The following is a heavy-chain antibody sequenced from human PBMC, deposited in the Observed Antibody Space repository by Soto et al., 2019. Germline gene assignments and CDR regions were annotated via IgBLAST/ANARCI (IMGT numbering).Heavy chain of an antibody. D-gene: IGHD6-13*01. Sequence: QVQLQESGPGLVKPSETLSLTCTVSGGSISSYYWSWIRQPPGKGLEWIGYIYYSGSTNYNPSLKSRVTISVDTSKNHFSLKLSSVTAADTAVYYCARRGSSWMYYFDYWGQGTLVTVSS. J-gene: IGHJ4*02. CDR3: ARRGSSWMYYFDY. CDR2: IYYSGST. CDR1: GGSISSYY. V-gene: IGHV4-59*01.